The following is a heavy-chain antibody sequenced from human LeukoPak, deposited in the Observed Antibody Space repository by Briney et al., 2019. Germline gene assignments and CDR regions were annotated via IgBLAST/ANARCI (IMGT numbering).Heavy chain of an antibody. Sequence: PSQTLSLTCAVSGGSISSGGYSWRWLRQPPGQGLEWIANICDSGSTYSNPCIKSRVTVAVGRAKNQFSLKLRSVPAADKAVYFCARGEVWYYYGSGSVYYYGMDVWGQGTTVTVSS. V-gene: IGHV4-30-2*01. D-gene: IGHD3-10*01. J-gene: IGHJ6*02. CDR1: GGSISSGGYS. CDR3: ARGEVWYYYGSGSVYYYGMDV. CDR2: ICDSGST.